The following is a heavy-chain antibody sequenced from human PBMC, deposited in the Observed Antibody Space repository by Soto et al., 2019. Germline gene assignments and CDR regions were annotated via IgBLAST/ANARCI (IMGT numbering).Heavy chain of an antibody. D-gene: IGHD3-10*01. J-gene: IGHJ4*02. CDR3: ARVGGFGATTIDY. Sequence: QVQLQESGPGLVKPSQTLSLTCTVSGGSISSGDYYWSWIRQPPGKGLEWIGYIYYSGSTYYNPSFMIRVTISVDTCKIQFSLKLSSVTAADTAVYYCARVGGFGATTIDYWGQGTLFTVSS. V-gene: IGHV4-30-4*01. CDR2: IYYSGST. CDR1: GGSISSGDYY.